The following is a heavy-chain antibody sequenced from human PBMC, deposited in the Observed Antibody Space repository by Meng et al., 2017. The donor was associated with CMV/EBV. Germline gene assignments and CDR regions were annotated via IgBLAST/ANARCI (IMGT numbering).Heavy chain of an antibody. Sequence: VELGEGWCRAGGSLSSSGTASSFTFSIHYMSWVRQAPGKGLECVSLIYSDGGTYYADSVKGRFTISRDNSKNTVYLQMNSLRAEDTAVYYCARPGAYGYGRLRWFDPWGQGTLVTVSS. CDR2: IYSDGGT. CDR1: SFTFSIHY. CDR3: ARPGAYGYGRLRWFDP. J-gene: IGHJ5*02. V-gene: IGHV3-66*04. D-gene: IGHD5-18*01.